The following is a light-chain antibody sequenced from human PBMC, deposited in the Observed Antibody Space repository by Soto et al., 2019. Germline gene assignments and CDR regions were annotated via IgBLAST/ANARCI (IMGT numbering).Light chain of an antibody. CDR3: CSYAGSRISYV. V-gene: IGLV2-23*02. Sequence: QSALTQPAYVSGSPGQSITISCTGTSSDVGSYNLVSWYQQHPGKAPKLMIYEVSKRPSGVSNRFSGSKSGNTASLTISGLQAEDEADYYCCSYAGSRISYVFGTGTKLTVL. CDR2: EVS. CDR1: SSDVGSYNL. J-gene: IGLJ1*01.